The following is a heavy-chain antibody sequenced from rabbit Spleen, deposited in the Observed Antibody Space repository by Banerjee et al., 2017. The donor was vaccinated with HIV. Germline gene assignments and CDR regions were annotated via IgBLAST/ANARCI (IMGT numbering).Heavy chain of an antibody. J-gene: IGHJ4*01. CDR3: ARDLVGVIGWNFYL. V-gene: IGHV1S45*01. D-gene: IGHD1-1*01. Sequence: QEQLKESGGGLVQPGGSLKLSCKASGFDFSTYYMSWVRQAPGKGLEWIACINAATGKPVYATWAKGRFTISRTSSTTVTLRMTSLTAADRATYFCARDLVGVIGWNFYLWGPGTLVTVS. CDR2: INAATGKP. CDR1: GFDFSTYYM.